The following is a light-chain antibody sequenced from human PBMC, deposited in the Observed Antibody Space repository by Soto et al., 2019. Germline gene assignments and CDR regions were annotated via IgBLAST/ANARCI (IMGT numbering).Light chain of an antibody. CDR1: SSNIGSNY. J-gene: IGLJ3*02. Sequence: SVLTQPPSASGTHGRRVTISCSGSSSNIGSNYVYWYQQLPGTAPKLLIYRNNQRPSGVPDRFSGSKSGTSASLAISGLRSEDEADYYCAAWDDSLSGVFGGGTQLTVL. V-gene: IGLV1-47*01. CDR2: RNN. CDR3: AAWDDSLSGV.